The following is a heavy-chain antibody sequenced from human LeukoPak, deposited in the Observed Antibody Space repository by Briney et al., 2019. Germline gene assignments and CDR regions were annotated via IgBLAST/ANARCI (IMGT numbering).Heavy chain of an antibody. Sequence: GGSLRLSCAGSGFIFRNYGMHWVRQAPGQGLQWVAVISDGGTHLYYADSVKGRFTISRDNSESTMYLQMNSLMVEDTAVYYCARDADSSSCDYWGQGTLVTVSS. CDR3: ARDADSSSCDY. D-gene: IGHD6-13*01. CDR1: GFIFRNYG. J-gene: IGHJ4*02. V-gene: IGHV3-30*03. CDR2: ISDGGTHL.